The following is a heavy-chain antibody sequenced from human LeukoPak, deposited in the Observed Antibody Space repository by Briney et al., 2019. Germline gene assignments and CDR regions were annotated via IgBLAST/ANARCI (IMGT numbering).Heavy chain of an antibody. V-gene: IGHV1-18*01. J-gene: IGHJ4*02. CDR1: GYTFTSYG. Sequence: ASVKVSCKASGYTFTSYGISWVRQAPGQGLEWMGWISAYNGNTNYAQKLQGRVTMTTDTSTSTAYMELRSLRSDDTAVYYCARVPDSSGYSPRCDYWGQGTLVTVSS. CDR2: ISAYNGNT. D-gene: IGHD3-22*01. CDR3: ARVPDSSGYSPRCDY.